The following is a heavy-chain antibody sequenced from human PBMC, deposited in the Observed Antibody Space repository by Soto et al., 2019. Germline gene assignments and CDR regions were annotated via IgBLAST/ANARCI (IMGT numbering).Heavy chain of an antibody. V-gene: IGHV1-18*01. CDR2: ISAYNGNT. CDR1: GYTFTSYG. J-gene: IGHJ4*02. CDR3: ARAPPRQLEPTHFDY. Sequence: ASVKVSCKASGYTFTSYGISWVRQAPGRGLEWMGWISAYNGNTNYAQKLQGRVTMTTDTSTSTAYMELRSLRSDDTAVYYCARAPPRQLEPTHFDYWGQGTLVTVSS. D-gene: IGHD1-1*01.